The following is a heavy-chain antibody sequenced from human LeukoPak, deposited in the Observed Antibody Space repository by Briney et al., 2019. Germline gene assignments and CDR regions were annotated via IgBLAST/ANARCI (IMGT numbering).Heavy chain of an antibody. CDR2: IKHDGSEM. V-gene: IGHV3-7*01. J-gene: IGHJ4*02. CDR3: ARKNTLAD. CDR1: GFTISSYS. Sequence: GGSLRLSCTASGFTISSYSMSWVRQAPGKGLEWVANIKHDGSEMYYVDSVKGRFTISRDNAKSSLSLQMSSLRVEDTAVYYCARKNTLADWGQGTLVSVSP. D-gene: IGHD3-3*02.